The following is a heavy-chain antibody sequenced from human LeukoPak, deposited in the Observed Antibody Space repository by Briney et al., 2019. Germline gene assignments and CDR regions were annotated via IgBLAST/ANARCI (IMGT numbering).Heavy chain of an antibody. CDR3: ARLGYNWNYVGGY. J-gene: IGHJ4*02. CDR2: IYYSGST. CDR1: GGSISSSSYH. V-gene: IGHV4-39*01. Sequence: SETLSLTCTVSGGSISSSSYHWGWIRQPPGKGLEWIGSIYYSGSTYYNPSLKSRVIISVDTSKNQFSLKLSSVTAADTAVYYCARLGYNWNYVGGYWGQGTLVTVSS. D-gene: IGHD1-7*01.